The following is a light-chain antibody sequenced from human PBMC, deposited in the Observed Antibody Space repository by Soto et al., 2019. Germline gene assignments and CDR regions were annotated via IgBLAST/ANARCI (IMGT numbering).Light chain of an antibody. CDR1: QSVSSNY. CDR3: QQYGSSPPLT. V-gene: IGKV3-20*01. Sequence: EIVLTQSPGTLSLSPGERATLSCRASQSVSSNYLAWYQQKPGQDPRLLIYGASSRATGVPDRFSGSGSGTDFTLTISKLEPEDFALYYCQQYGSSPPLTFGGGTKVEIK. CDR2: GAS. J-gene: IGKJ4*01.